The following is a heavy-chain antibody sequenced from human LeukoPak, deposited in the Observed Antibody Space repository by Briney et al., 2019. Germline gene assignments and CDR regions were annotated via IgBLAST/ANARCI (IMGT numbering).Heavy chain of an antibody. V-gene: IGHV4-31*03. J-gene: IGHJ4*02. CDR3: ARATVTTLVFDY. Sequence: SETLSLTCTVSGVSISSGAYYWSWIRQHPGKGLQRIGYIYYSGSTYYNPSLKSRVTISVDTSKNQFSLKLSSVTAADTAVYYCARATVTTLVFDYWGQGTLVTVSS. CDR1: GVSISSGAYY. CDR2: IYYSGST. D-gene: IGHD4-17*01.